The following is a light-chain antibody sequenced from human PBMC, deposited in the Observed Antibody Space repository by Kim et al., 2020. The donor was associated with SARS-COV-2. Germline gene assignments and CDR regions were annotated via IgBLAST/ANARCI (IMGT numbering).Light chain of an antibody. CDR3: QQSYSTLYT. CDR2: TAS. J-gene: IGKJ2*01. CDR1: QSISSY. Sequence: SASVGDRVTITGRASQSISSYLNWYQQKPGKVPRLVIYTASSLQSGVPSRFSGSGSGTDFTLTISSLQPEDSATYYCQQSYSTLYTFGQGTKLEI. V-gene: IGKV1-39*01.